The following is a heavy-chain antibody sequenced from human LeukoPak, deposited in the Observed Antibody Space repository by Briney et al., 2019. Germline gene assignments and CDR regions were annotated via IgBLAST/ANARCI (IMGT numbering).Heavy chain of an antibody. J-gene: IGHJ5*02. CDR2: INPSGGTT. CDR3: ARDRNTVLGVVIYWFDT. D-gene: IGHD3-3*01. CDR1: GYTLTSYY. Sequence: RASVKVSCKASGYTLTSYYMHWVRQAPGQGLEWMGIINPSGGTTIYAPKFQGRVTMTTDTSTSTVYMELSSLRSEDTAVYYCARDRNTVLGVVIYWFDTWGQGTLVTVSS. V-gene: IGHV1-46*01.